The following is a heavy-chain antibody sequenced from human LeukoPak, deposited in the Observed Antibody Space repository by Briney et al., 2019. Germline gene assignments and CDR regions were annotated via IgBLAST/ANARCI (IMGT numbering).Heavy chain of an antibody. D-gene: IGHD6-19*01. CDR3: AKGTEWLVPLGP. CDR1: GFTFHDYA. J-gene: IGHJ5*02. V-gene: IGHV3-9*01. Sequence: GGSLRLSCAASGFTFHDYAMHWVRQAPGKGLEWVSSINWNSGSISYADSVKGRFTISRDNSKNTLYLQMSSLRAEDTAVYYCAKGTEWLVPLGPWGQGTLVTVSS. CDR2: INWNSGSI.